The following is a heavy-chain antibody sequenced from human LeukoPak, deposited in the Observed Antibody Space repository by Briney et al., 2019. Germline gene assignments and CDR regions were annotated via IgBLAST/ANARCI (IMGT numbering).Heavy chain of an antibody. CDR1: GASIRDHF. V-gene: IGHV4-59*11. Sequence: SETLSLTCSVSGASIRDHFWSWIRQPPGKGLEWIGDIYHTGSTNYNPSLKSRATISVDTSKNQFSLRLNSVTAADTAVHYCVAHYSSAWYSFEYWGQGALVTVSS. D-gene: IGHD6-13*01. CDR3: VAHYSSAWYSFEY. J-gene: IGHJ4*02. CDR2: IYHTGST.